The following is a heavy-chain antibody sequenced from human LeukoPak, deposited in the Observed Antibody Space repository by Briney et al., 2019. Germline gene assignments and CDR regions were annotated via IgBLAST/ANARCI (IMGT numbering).Heavy chain of an antibody. CDR1: GFTFSSYG. J-gene: IGHJ4*02. D-gene: IGHD2-21*02. V-gene: IGHV3-33*01. CDR3: ARDLLVVVTAHRLGY. CDR2: IWYDGSNK. Sequence: PGGSLRLSCAASGFTFSSYGMHWVRQAPGKGLEWVAVIWYDGSNKYYADSVKGRFTISRDNSKNTLYLQMNSLRAEDMAVYYCARDLLVVVTAHRLGYWGQGTLVTVSS.